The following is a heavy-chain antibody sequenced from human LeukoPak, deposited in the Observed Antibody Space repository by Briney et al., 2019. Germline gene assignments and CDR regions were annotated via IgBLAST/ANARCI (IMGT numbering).Heavy chain of an antibody. J-gene: IGHJ4*02. CDR3: ASNRGYGAPTSKYYFDY. CDR1: GGSFSGYY. CDR2: INHSGST. D-gene: IGHD4-17*01. V-gene: IGHV4-34*01. Sequence: SETLSLTCAVYGGSFSGYYWSWIRQPPGKGLEWIGEINHSGSTNYNPSLKSRVTISVDTSKNQFSLKLSSVTAADTAVYYCASNRGYGAPTSKYYFDYWGQGTLVTVSS.